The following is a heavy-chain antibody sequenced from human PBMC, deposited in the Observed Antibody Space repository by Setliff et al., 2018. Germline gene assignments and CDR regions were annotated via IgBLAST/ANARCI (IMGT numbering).Heavy chain of an antibody. CDR2: LHTSGST. D-gene: IGHD1-26*01. V-gene: IGHV4-61*02. CDR1: GGSISSGSYY. CDR3: ARDNTIVGATDY. J-gene: IGHJ4*02. Sequence: SETLSLTCAVSGGSISSGSYYWSWIRQPAGKGLEWVRRLHTSGSTNYNPSLKSRVTISVDTSKNQFSLKVTSVTAADTAVYFCARDNTIVGATDYWGQGTLVTVSS.